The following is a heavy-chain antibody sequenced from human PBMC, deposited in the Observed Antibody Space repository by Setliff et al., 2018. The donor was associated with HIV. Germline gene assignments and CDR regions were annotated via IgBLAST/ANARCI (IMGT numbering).Heavy chain of an antibody. CDR3: AKEWSITAVIVVPSWDY. CDR1: GFTFRNYA. V-gene: IGHV3-23*01. CDR2: INGRGDDT. Sequence: GESLKISCAASGFTFRNYAMSWVRQAPGKGLEWVSTINGRGDDTYYADSVKGRFTITRDNSKNTVSLQMSSLRADDTAVYYCAKEWSITAVIVVPSWDYWSQGTLVTVSS. J-gene: IGHJ4*02. D-gene: IGHD3-22*01.